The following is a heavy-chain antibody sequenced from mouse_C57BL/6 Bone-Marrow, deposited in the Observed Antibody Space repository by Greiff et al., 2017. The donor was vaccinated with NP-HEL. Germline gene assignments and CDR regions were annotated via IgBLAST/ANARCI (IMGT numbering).Heavy chain of an antibody. CDR3: TRRRLREAMDY. D-gene: IGHD2-4*01. CDR2: IDPETGGT. CDR1: SYTFTDYE. Sequence: VHLVESGAELVRPGASVTLSCKASSYTFTDYEMHWVKQTPVHGLEWIGAIDPETGGTAYNQKFKGKAILTADKSSSTAYMELRSLTSEDSAVYYCTRRRLREAMDYWGQGTSVTVSS. V-gene: IGHV1-15*01. J-gene: IGHJ4*01.